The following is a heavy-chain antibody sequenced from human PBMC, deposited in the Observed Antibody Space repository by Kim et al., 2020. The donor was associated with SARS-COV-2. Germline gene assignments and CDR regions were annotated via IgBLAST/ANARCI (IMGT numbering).Heavy chain of an antibody. J-gene: IGHJ3*02. V-gene: IGHV4-39*01. CDR3: ARRGTMITFGGVIVCPTDAFDI. Sequence: SETLSLTCTVSGGSISSSSYYWGWIRQPPGKGLEWIGSIYYSGSTYYNPSLKSRVTISVDTSKNQFSLKLSSVTAADTAVYYCARRGTMITFGGVIVCPTDAFDIWGQGTMVTVSS. CDR1: GGSISSSSYY. D-gene: IGHD3-16*02. CDR2: IYYSGST.